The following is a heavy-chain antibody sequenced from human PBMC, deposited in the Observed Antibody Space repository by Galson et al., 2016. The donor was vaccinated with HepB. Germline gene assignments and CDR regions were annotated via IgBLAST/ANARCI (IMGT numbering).Heavy chain of an antibody. J-gene: IGHJ4*02. CDR2: INHSGRT. Sequence: ETLSLTCAVYGGSFSGYYWSWIRQPPGKGLEWIGEINHSGRTNYNPSLQSRVTISVDTSKNQFSLKLSSVTAADTAVYYCARGRGRTYYFDYWGQGTLVKVSS. CDR3: ARGRGRTYYFDY. V-gene: IGHV4-34*01. D-gene: IGHD3-10*01. CDR1: GGSFSGYY.